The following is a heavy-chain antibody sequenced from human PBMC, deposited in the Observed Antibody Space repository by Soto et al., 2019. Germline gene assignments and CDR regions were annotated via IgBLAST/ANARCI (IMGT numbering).Heavy chain of an antibody. D-gene: IGHD3-22*01. Sequence: SETLSLTCTVSGGSISSYYWSWIRQPPGKGLEWIGYIYYSGSTNYNPSLKSRVTISVDTSKNQFSLELSSVTAADTAVYYCARHPSRRYYDSSGYYYPLVYGMDVWGQGTTVTVSS. J-gene: IGHJ6*02. CDR1: GGSISSYY. V-gene: IGHV4-59*08. CDR2: IYYSGST. CDR3: ARHPSRRYYDSSGYYYPLVYGMDV.